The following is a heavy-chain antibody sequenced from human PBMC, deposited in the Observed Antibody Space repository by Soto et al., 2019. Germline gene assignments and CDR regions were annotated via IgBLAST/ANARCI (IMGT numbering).Heavy chain of an antibody. CDR3: ARAPGDCSGGSCTYYFDY. V-gene: IGHV5-51*01. D-gene: IGHD2-15*01. J-gene: IGHJ4*02. Sequence: LGESLKISCKGSGYSFTSYWIGWVRQMPGKGLEWMGIIYPGDSDTRYSPSLQGQVTISADKSISTAYLQWSSLKASDTAMYYCARAPGDCSGGSCTYYFDYWGQGTLVTVSS. CDR1: GYSFTSYW. CDR2: IYPGDSDT.